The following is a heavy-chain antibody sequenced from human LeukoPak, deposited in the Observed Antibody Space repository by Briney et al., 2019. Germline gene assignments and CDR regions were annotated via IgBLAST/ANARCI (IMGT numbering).Heavy chain of an antibody. Sequence: PGGSLRLSCAASGFTFSSYAMHWVRQAPGKGLEWVAVISYDGSNKYYADSVKGRFTISRDNSKNTLYLQMNSLRAEDTAVYYCAKGGVAGYYFDYWGQGTLVTVSS. D-gene: IGHD6-19*01. CDR3: AKGGVAGYYFDY. V-gene: IGHV3-30-3*01. CDR2: ISYDGSNK. CDR1: GFTFSSYA. J-gene: IGHJ4*02.